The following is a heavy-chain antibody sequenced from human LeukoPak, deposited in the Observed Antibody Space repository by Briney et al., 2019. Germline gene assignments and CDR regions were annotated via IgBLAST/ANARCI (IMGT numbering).Heavy chain of an antibody. CDR1: GFTFSSYG. J-gene: IGHJ3*02. CDR3: ARDELRGGPRGDAFDI. Sequence: GSLRLSCAASGFTFSSYGMTWVRQAPGKGLEWVSVINDSGSSTFYADSVKGRFTISRDNSKNTLYLQMSGLRAEDTAVYYGARDELRGGPRGDAFDIWGQGTMVIVSS. D-gene: IGHD3-10*01. V-gene: IGHV3-23*01. CDR2: INDSGSST.